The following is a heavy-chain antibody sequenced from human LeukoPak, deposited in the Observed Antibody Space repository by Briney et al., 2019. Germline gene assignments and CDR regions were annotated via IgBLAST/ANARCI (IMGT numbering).Heavy chain of an antibody. J-gene: IGHJ6*02. CDR3: AGYCSSTSCYLYYGMDV. CDR1: GYTLTELS. CDR2: INPNSGGT. D-gene: IGHD2-2*01. Sequence: ASVKVSCKVSGYTLTELSMHWVRQAPGQGLEWMGRINPNSGGTNYAQKFRGRVTMTRDTSISTAYMELSRLRSDDTAVYYCAGYCSSTSCYLYYGMDVWGQGTTVTVSS. V-gene: IGHV1-2*06.